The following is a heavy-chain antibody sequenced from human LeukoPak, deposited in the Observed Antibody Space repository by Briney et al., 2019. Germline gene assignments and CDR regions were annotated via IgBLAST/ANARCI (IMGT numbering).Heavy chain of an antibody. D-gene: IGHD3-22*01. CDR1: GFTFRGYF. CDR2: TNTAGNTI. Sequence: MSGGSLRLSCAASGFTFRGYFMSWIRQAPGKGLEWVAYTNTAGNTIYYADSMKGRFTISRDNAKNSLYLQMNTLRAEDTAVYYCARATYDSSAVDAFDIWGQGTMVTVSP. J-gene: IGHJ3*02. V-gene: IGHV3-11*01. CDR3: ARATYDSSAVDAFDI.